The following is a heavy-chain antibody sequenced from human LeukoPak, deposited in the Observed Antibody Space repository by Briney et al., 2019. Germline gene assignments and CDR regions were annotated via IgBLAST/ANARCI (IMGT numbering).Heavy chain of an antibody. Sequence: SVKVSCKASGGTFSSYAISWVRQAPGQGLEWMGGIIPIFDTANYAQKFQGRVTITTDESTSKAYRELSSLRSEDTAVYYCARQGVVISENWFDPGGQGTLVTVPS. CDR2: IIPIFDTA. CDR1: GGTFSSYA. V-gene: IGHV1-69*05. J-gene: IGHJ5*02. D-gene: IGHD3-22*01. CDR3: ARQGVVISENWFDP.